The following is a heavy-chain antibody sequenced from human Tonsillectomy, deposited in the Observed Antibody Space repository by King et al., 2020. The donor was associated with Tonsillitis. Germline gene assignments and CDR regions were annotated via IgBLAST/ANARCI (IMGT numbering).Heavy chain of an antibody. CDR1: GGSISSSSYY. J-gene: IGHJ6*02. Sequence: QLQESGPGLVKPSETLSLTCTVSGGSISSSSYYWGWVRQPPGKGLEWIGSIYYSGSTYYNPSLNSRVTISVDTSKNQFSLKLGSVTAADTAVYYCAIITCGGVIPRYYYYYGMDVWGQGTTVTVSS. D-gene: IGHD3-16*02. CDR3: AIITCGGVIPRYYYYYGMDV. CDR2: IYYSGST. V-gene: IGHV4-39*01.